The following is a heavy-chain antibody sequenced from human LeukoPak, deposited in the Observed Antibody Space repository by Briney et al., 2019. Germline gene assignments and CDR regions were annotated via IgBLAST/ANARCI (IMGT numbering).Heavy chain of an antibody. CDR2: IRQDGREK. CDR3: VGGIGWLPDY. J-gene: IGHJ4*02. Sequence: GGSLRLSCAASPGITFSDYWMNWVRQAPGEGLEWVAIIRQDGREKLYLDSVKGRFTISRDNAKSSVYLQINSLRAEDTAVYYCVGGIGWLPDYWGQGTLVTVSS. V-gene: IGHV3-7*03. D-gene: IGHD6-19*01. CDR1: PGITFSDYW.